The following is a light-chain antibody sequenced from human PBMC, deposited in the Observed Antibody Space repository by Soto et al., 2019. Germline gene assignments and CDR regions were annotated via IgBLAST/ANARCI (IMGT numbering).Light chain of an antibody. CDR1: QSVSSY. CDR2: DAS. CDR3: QQRSNWPIT. V-gene: IGKV3-11*01. Sequence: EIVLTQSPGTLSLSPGERATLSCRASQSVSSYLAWYQQKPGQAPRLLIYDASNRATGIPARFSGSGSGTDFTLTISSLEPEDFAVYYCQQRSNWPITFGQGTRREI. J-gene: IGKJ5*01.